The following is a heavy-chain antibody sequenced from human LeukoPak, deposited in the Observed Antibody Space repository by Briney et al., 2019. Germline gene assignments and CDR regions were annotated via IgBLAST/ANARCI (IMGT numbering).Heavy chain of an antibody. Sequence: SGGSLRLSCAASGFTVSSNYMSWVRQAPGKGLEWVSSISSSSSYIYYADSVKGRFTISRDNAKNSLYLQMSSLRAEDTAVYYCARDLAIAVALDYWGQGTLVTVSS. CDR1: GFTVSSNY. D-gene: IGHD6-19*01. CDR3: ARDLAIAVALDY. J-gene: IGHJ4*02. V-gene: IGHV3-21*01. CDR2: ISSSSSYI.